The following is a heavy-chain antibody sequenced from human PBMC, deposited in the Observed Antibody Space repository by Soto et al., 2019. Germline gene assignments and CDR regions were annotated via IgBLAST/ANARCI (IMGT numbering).Heavy chain of an antibody. CDR3: ARHSTAAAGTTFYYYGMDV. V-gene: IGHV4-39*01. CDR1: GGSISSGSYY. J-gene: IGHJ6*02. Sequence: PSETLSLTCTVSGGSISSGSYYWGWIRQPPGKGLEWIGSIYYSGSTYYNPSLKSRVTISVDTSKNQFSLKLSSVTAADTAVYYCARHSTAAAGTTFYYYGMDVWGQGTTVT. CDR2: IYYSGST. D-gene: IGHD6-13*01.